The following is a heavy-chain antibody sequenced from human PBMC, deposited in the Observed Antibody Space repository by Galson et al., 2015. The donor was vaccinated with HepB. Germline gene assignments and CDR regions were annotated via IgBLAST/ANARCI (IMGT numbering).Heavy chain of an antibody. CDR1: GFTFSSYA. CDR2: ISGSGGST. J-gene: IGHJ6*02. V-gene: IGHV3-23*01. CDR3: ARDPRDTAMARDYYYYGMDV. D-gene: IGHD5-18*01. Sequence: SLRLSCAASGFTFSSYAMSWVRQAPGKGLEWVSAISGSGGSTYYADSVKGRFTISRDNSKNSLYLQMNSLRDEDTAVYYCARDPRDTAMARDYYYYGMDVWGQGTTVTVSS.